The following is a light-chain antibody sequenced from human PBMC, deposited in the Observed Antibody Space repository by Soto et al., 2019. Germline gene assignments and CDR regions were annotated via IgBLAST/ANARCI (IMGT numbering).Light chain of an antibody. CDR1: QSVKTN. CDR3: QQYDDWPPRLS. J-gene: IGKJ4*01. Sequence: EIVLTQSPATLSVSPGERATLSCSASQSVKTNLAWYQQKPGQAPRLLMYEASTRATGIPARFSGSGSKTEFTLNINSLQSEDFGVYFCQQYDDWPPRLSFGGGTKVDIK. CDR2: EAS. V-gene: IGKV3-15*01.